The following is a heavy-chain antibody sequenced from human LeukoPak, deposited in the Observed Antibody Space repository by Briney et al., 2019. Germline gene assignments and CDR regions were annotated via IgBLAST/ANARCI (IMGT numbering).Heavy chain of an antibody. Sequence: GGSLRLSCAASGFTVSSNYMSWVRQAPGKGLEWVSVIYSGGSTYYADSVKGRFTISRDNSKNTLYLQVNSLRAEDTAVYYCARAFLPAANYFDPWGQGTLVTVSS. CDR3: ARAFLPAANYFDP. CDR1: GFTVSSNY. V-gene: IGHV3-53*01. CDR2: IYSGGST. J-gene: IGHJ5*02. D-gene: IGHD2-2*01.